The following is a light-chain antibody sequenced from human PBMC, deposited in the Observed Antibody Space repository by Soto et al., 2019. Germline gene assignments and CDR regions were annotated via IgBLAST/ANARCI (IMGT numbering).Light chain of an antibody. CDR2: YAT. CDR3: QHYSNWPPT. CDR1: ESVHRN. V-gene: IGKV3-15*01. J-gene: IGKJ3*01. Sequence: EMVMTQSPATLSVSPGERVTLSCRASESVHRNFAWYQQKPGQGPSLLIYYATTRATGVPDRFTGSGSGTEFTLTISNLQSEDFGVYHCQHYSNWPPTFGPGTKVAIK.